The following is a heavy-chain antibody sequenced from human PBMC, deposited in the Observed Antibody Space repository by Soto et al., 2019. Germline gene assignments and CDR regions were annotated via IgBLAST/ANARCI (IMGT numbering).Heavy chain of an antibody. J-gene: IGHJ4*02. CDR1: GFTFSSYG. V-gene: IGHV3-30*18. CDR3: AKDAYSGYDEDY. D-gene: IGHD5-12*01. Sequence: GGSLRLSCAASGFTFSSYGMHWVRQAPGKGLEWVAVISYDGSNKYYADSVKGRFTISRDNSKNTLYLQMNSLRAEDTAVYYCAKDAYSGYDEDYWGQGTLVTVSS. CDR2: ISYDGSNK.